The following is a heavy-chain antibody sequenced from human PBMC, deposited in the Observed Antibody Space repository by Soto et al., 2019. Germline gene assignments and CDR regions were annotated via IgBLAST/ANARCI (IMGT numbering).Heavy chain of an antibody. CDR3: AGGYSGYVNFDY. Sequence: QVQLQESGPGLVKSSETLSLTCTVSAGSISSYYWSWIRQPPGKGLEWIGYIYYSGSTNYNPSLKSRVTISIDTSNNQFSLKLSSVTAADTAVYYCAGGYSGYVNFDYWGQGTLVTVSS. V-gene: IGHV4-59*08. CDR1: AGSISSYY. J-gene: IGHJ4*02. CDR2: IYYSGST. D-gene: IGHD5-12*01.